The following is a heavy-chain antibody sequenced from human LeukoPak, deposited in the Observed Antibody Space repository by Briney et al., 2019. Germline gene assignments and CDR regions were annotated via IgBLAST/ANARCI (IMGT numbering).Heavy chain of an antibody. CDR3: ARVTLTGYYAFDY. Sequence: AGGSLRLSCAASGFTFSSYNMNWVRQAPGKGLEWVSSISSTSSYINYADSVEGRFTISRDKAKNSLYLQMNSLRAEDTAVYYCARVTLTGYYAFDYWGQGTLVTVSS. CDR1: GFTFSSYN. CDR2: ISSTSSYI. V-gene: IGHV3-21*01. J-gene: IGHJ4*02. D-gene: IGHD3-9*01.